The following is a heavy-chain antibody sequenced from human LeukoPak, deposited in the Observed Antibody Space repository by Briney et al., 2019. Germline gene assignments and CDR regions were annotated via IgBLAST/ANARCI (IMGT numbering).Heavy chain of an antibody. Sequence: GASVKVSCKASGGTFSSYAISWVRQAPGQGLEWMGGISPIFGTANYAQKFQGRVTITADESTSTAYMELSSLRSEDTAVYYCASNLPRGYGDYGGFDPWGQGTLVTVSS. J-gene: IGHJ5*02. CDR2: ISPIFGTA. CDR3: ASNLPRGYGDYGGFDP. CDR1: GGTFSSYA. D-gene: IGHD4-17*01. V-gene: IGHV1-69*13.